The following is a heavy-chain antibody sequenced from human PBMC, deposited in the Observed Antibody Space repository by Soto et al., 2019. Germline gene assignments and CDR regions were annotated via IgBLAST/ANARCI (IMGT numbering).Heavy chain of an antibody. V-gene: IGHV1-18*01. D-gene: IGHD3-10*01. J-gene: IGHJ4*02. CDR1: GYTFTSYG. CDR2: ISAYNGNT. Sequence: QVQLVQSGAEVKKPGASVKVSCKASGYTFTSYGISWVRQAPGQGLEWMGWISAYNGNTNYAQKLQGRVTMTTDTSTSTSYVELRSLRSDDTALYYWARETQVRHYQNWGQGTLVTVSS. CDR3: ARETQVRHYQN.